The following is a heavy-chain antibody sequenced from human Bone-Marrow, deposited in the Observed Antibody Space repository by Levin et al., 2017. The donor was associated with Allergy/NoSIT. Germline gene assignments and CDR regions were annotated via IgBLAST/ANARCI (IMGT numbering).Heavy chain of an antibody. CDR2: SYIRGST. CDR3: ARDVSTYGCDY. V-gene: IGHV4-4*07. J-gene: IGHJ4*02. Sequence: SETLSLTCTVSGASISDYYWSWIRQPAGKGLEWIGRSYIRGSTSYSPSLKTRLTMSVDTSKSQFSLTPSSLTAADTAVYFCARDVSTYGCDYWGQGILVTVSS. D-gene: IGHD3-10*01. CDR1: GASISDYY.